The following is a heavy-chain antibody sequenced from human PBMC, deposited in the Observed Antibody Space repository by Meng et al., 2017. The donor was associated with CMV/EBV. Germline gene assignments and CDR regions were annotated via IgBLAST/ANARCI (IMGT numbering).Heavy chain of an antibody. V-gene: IGHV3-21*01. D-gene: IGHD1-26*01. J-gene: IGHJ4*02. CDR1: GFTFSSYS. CDR3: AREGGWELVDY. CDR2: ISSSSSYI. Sequence: GGSLRLSCAASGFTFSSYSMNWVRQAPGKGLEWVSSISSSSSYIYYADSVKGRFTISRDNAKNSLYLQMNSLGAEDTAVYYCAREGGWELVDYWGQGTLVTVSS.